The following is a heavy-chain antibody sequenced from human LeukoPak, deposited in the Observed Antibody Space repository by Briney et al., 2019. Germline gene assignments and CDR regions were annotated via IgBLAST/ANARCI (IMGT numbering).Heavy chain of an antibody. Sequence: PGGSLRLSCAASGFTFSSYSMNWVRQAPGKGLEWVSYISSSSSTIYYADSVKGRFTISRDNAKNSLYLQMNSLRAEDTAVYYCAKMAGGDYGDYWGQGTLVTVSS. CDR2: ISSSSSTI. D-gene: IGHD2-8*01. CDR1: GFTFSSYS. CDR3: AKMAGGDYGDY. V-gene: IGHV3-48*04. J-gene: IGHJ4*02.